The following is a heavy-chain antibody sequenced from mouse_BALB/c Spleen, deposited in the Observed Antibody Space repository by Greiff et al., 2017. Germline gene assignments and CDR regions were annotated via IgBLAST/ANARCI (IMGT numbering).Heavy chain of an antibody. J-gene: IGHJ4*01. V-gene: IGHV5-4*02. Sequence: DVQLVESGGGLVKPGGSLKLSCAASGFTFSDYYMYWVRQTPEKRLEWVATISDGGSYTYYPDSVKGRFTISRDNAKNNLYLQMSSLKSEDTAMYYCARDHAMDYWGQGTSVTVSS. CDR1: GFTFSDYY. CDR3: ARDHAMDY. CDR2: ISDGGSYT.